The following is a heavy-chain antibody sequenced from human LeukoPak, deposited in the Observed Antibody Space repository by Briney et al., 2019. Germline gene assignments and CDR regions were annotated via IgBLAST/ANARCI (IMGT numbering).Heavy chain of an antibody. V-gene: IGHV4-39*07. CDR1: GGSISSSSYY. D-gene: IGHD3-3*01. J-gene: IGHJ4*02. Sequence: SETPSLTCTVSGGSISSSSYYWGWIRQPPGKGLEWIGSIYYSGSTYYNPSLKSRVTISVDTSKNQFSLKLSPVTAADTAVYYCAREGRSGKPFDYWGQGTLVTVSS. CDR2: IYYSGST. CDR3: AREGRSGKPFDY.